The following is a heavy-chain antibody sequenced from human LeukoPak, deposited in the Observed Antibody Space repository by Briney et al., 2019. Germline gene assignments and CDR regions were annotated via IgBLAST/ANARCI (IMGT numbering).Heavy chain of an antibody. J-gene: IGHJ4*02. CDR1: GYTFIGYY. D-gene: IGHD6-19*01. CDR3: ARSSGWYEFFDY. CDR2: INPNSGGT. V-gene: IGHV1-2*02. Sequence: ASVKVSCKASGYTFIGYYMHWVRQAPGQGLEWMGWINPNSGGTNYAQKFQGRVTMTRDTSISTAYMELSRLRSDDTAVYYCARSSGWYEFFDYWGQGTLVTVSS.